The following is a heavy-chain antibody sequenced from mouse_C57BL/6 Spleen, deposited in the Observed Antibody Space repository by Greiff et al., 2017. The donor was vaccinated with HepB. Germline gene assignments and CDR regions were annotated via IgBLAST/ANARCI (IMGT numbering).Heavy chain of an antibody. V-gene: IGHV1-50*01. CDR3: ARSRDVSSYAMDY. Sequence: QVQLQQPGAELVKPGASVKLSCKASGYTFTSYWMQWVKQRPGQGLEWIGEIDPSDSYTNYNQKFKGKATLTVDTSSSTAYMQLSSLTSEDSAVYYCARSRDVSSYAMDYWGQGTSVTVSS. J-gene: IGHJ4*01. CDR1: GYTFTSYW. D-gene: IGHD1-1*01. CDR2: IDPSDSYT.